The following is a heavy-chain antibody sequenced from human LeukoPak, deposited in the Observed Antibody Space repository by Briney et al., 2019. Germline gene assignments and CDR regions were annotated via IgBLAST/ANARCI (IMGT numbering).Heavy chain of an antibody. CDR1: GGTFSSYA. CDR3: ARDATLYYDILTGYQIDY. Sequence: GASVKVSCKASGGTFSSYAISWVRQAPGQGLEWMGGIIPIFGTANYAQKFQGRVTITADESTSTAYMELSRLRSDDTAVYYCARDATLYYDILTGYQIDYWGQGTLVTVSS. D-gene: IGHD3-9*01. CDR2: IIPIFGTA. J-gene: IGHJ4*02. V-gene: IGHV1-69*13.